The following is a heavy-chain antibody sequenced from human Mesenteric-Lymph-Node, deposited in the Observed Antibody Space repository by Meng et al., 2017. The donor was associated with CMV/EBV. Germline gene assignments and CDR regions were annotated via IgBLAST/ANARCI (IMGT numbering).Heavy chain of an antibody. J-gene: IGHJ6*02. CDR3: ARVERYYDYWSGYSKGGYFYGMDV. CDR1: GFSFSAYY. CDR2: IKEDGSEK. D-gene: IGHD3-3*01. V-gene: IGHV3-7*01. Sequence: GGSLRLSCALSGFSFSAYYMSWIRQAPGKGLEWVANIKEDGSEKYYVDSVKGRITISRDNAKNSLHLQMNSLRAEDTAVYYCARVERYYDYWSGYSKGGYFYGMDVWGQGTTVTVSS.